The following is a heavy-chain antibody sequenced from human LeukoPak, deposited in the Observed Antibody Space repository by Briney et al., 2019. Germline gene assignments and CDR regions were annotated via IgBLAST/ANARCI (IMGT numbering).Heavy chain of an antibody. J-gene: IGHJ4*02. CDR3: ARDLDSSGYRHFDY. CDR1: GFTFSSYA. V-gene: IGHV3-23*01. CDR2: IRGCDGST. D-gene: IGHD3-22*01. Sequence: GGSLRLSCAASGFTFSSYAMSWVRQAPGRGLEWVSVIRGCDGSTYYADSVKGRFTISRDNSRNTLYLQMNNLRAEDTALYYCARDLDSSGYRHFDYWGQGTLVTVSS.